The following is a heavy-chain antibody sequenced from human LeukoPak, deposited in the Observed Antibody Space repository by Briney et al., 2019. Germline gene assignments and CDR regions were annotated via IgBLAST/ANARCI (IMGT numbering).Heavy chain of an antibody. D-gene: IGHD5-24*01. CDR2: ISGGGGDP. CDR1: GFTFSSYA. Sequence: GGSLRLSCAASGFTFSSYAVSWVRQAPGKGLEWVSAISGGGGDPNYADSVKGRFTISRDNSKDSLYLQMNSLRAEDTAVYYCTRGPPSKGRMAPLYYFDYWGQGTLVTVSS. CDR3: TRGPPSKGRMAPLYYFDY. V-gene: IGHV3-23*01. J-gene: IGHJ4*02.